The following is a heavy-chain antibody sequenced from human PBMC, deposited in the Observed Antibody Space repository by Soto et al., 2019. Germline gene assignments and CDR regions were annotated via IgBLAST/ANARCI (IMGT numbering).Heavy chain of an antibody. CDR1: GGAFSSYG. D-gene: IGHD3-10*01. V-gene: IGHV1-69*01. Sequence: QLQLVQSGAEVKKPGSSVKVSCKASGGAFSSYGVNWVRQAPGEGLEWMGGIIPVVGTANYAQKFQGRVTITADESTGTAYMARSSLRSEYTAVYYCARRFGSFYGMDVWGQGSTVTVSS. CDR3: ARRFGSFYGMDV. CDR2: IIPVVGTA. J-gene: IGHJ6*01.